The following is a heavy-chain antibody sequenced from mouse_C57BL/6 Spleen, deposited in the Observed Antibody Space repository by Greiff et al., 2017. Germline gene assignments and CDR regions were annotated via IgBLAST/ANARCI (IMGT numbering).Heavy chain of an antibody. Sequence: QVQLQQPGPELVKPGASVKISCKASGYSFTSYYIHWVKQRPGQGLEWIGWIYPGSGNTKYNEKFKGKATLTADTSSSTAYMQLSSLTSEDSAVYYGAAINAVVRDYAMDYWGQGTSVTVSS. D-gene: IGHD1-1*01. CDR1: GYSFTSYY. CDR2: IYPGSGNT. V-gene: IGHV1-66*01. J-gene: IGHJ4*01. CDR3: AAINAVVRDYAMDY.